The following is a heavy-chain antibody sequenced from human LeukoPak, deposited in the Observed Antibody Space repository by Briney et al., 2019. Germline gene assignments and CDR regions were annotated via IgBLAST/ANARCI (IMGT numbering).Heavy chain of an antibody. Sequence: SETLSLTCAVYGGSFSGYYWSWIRQPPGKGLEWIGEINHSGSTNYNPSLKSRVTISVDTSKNQFSLKLSSVTAADTAVYYCARPFCSGGSCHFDYWGQGTLVTVSS. CDR3: ARPFCSGGSCHFDY. V-gene: IGHV4-34*01. J-gene: IGHJ4*02. CDR2: INHSGST. D-gene: IGHD2-15*01. CDR1: GGSFSGYY.